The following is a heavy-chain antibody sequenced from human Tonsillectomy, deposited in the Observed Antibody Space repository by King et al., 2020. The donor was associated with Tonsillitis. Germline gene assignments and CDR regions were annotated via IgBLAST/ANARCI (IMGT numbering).Heavy chain of an antibody. CDR3: ARVLEPYGSGSYFFGL. CDR1: GGTFSNYA. D-gene: IGHD3-10*01. J-gene: IGHJ4*02. CDR2: IIPMFGAA. V-gene: IGHV1-69*12. Sequence: QLVQSGAEVKKPGSSVKVSCKASGGTFSNYAISWVRQAPGQGLEWMGGIIPMFGAANYAHKFQGRVTITADESTTTAYMELNSLRPEDTAVYYCARVLEPYGSGSYFFGLWGQGTLVTVSS.